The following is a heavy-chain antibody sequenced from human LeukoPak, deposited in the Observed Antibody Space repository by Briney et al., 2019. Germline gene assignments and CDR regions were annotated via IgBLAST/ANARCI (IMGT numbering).Heavy chain of an antibody. CDR3: ARGGYNWNYEDY. CDR2: INWNGGST. J-gene: IGHJ4*02. V-gene: IGHV3-20*04. CDR1: GFTFDDYG. Sequence: GGSLRLSCAASGFTFDDYGMSWVRQAPGKGLEWVSGINWNGGSTGYADSVKGRFTISRDNAKNSLYLQMNSLRAEDMALYYCARGGYNWNYEDYWGQGTLVTVSS. D-gene: IGHD1-7*01.